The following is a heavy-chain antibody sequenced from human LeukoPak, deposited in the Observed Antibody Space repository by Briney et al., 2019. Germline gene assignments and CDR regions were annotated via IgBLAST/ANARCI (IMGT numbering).Heavy chain of an antibody. CDR1: GFTFSSYS. D-gene: IGHD4-17*01. CDR3: ARGTYSGYDQMTTVTFDY. Sequence: PGGSLRLSCAASGFTFSSYSMNWVRQAPGKGLEWVSSISSSSSYIYYADSVKGRFTISRDNAKNSLYPQMNSLRAEDTAVYYCARGTYSGYDQMTTVTFDYWGQGTLVTVSS. CDR2: ISSSSSYI. V-gene: IGHV3-21*01. J-gene: IGHJ4*02.